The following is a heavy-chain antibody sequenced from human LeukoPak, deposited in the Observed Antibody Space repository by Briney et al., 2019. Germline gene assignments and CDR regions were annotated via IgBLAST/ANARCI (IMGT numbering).Heavy chain of an antibody. J-gene: IGHJ4*02. D-gene: IGHD5-18*01. CDR1: GITLSNYG. CDR2: ISSSSSYI. Sequence: GGSLRLSCAVSGITLSNYGMSWVRQAPGKGLEWVSSISSSSSYIYYADSVKGRFTISRDNAKNSLYLQMNSLRAEDTAVYYCASGPRGYSYGYHVWGQGTLVTVSS. CDR3: ASGPRGYSYGYHV. V-gene: IGHV3-21*01.